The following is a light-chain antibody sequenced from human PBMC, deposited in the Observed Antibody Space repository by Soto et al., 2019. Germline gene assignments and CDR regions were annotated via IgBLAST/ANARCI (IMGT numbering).Light chain of an antibody. CDR3: ALYVGSGTLV. Sequence: QAVVSQEPSFSVSPGETVTLTCGLTSASVLTSYYPSWYQQTPGQAPRPLIYSTNIRSSGVPDRFAGSIRGNKAALTITVAQADDEYDYYGALYVGSGTLVFGGGTKVTVL. CDR2: STN. CDR1: SASVLTSYY. J-gene: IGLJ3*02. V-gene: IGLV8-61*01.